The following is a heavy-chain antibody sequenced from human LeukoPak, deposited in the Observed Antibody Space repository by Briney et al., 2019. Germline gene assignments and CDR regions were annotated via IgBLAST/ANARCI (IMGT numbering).Heavy chain of an antibody. CDR3: ARGQEYSYGYRGRGRHFDY. D-gene: IGHD5-18*01. CDR2: INYSGST. V-gene: IGHV4-39*01. CDR1: GGSISSTFYY. J-gene: IGHJ4*02. Sequence: SETLSLTCTVSGGSISSTFYYWGWIRQPPGKGLEWIGSINYSGSTYYNPSLKSRVTISVDTSKNQFSLKLSSVTAADTAVYYCARGQEYSYGYRGRGRHFDYWGQGTLVTVSS.